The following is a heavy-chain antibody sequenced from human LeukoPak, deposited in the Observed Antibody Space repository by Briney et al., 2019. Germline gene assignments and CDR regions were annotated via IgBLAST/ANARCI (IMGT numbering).Heavy chain of an antibody. V-gene: IGHV4-30-4*01. Sequence: SQTLSLTCTVSGGSISSGDYYWSWIRQPPGKGLEWIAYISHSGGTYYNPSLKSRATISLDTSRNQFSLKLSSVTAADTAVYYCARVPAAPRLYMDVWGQGTTVIVSS. J-gene: IGHJ6*02. CDR3: ARVPAAPRLYMDV. CDR2: ISHSGGT. CDR1: GGSISSGDYY. D-gene: IGHD2-2*01.